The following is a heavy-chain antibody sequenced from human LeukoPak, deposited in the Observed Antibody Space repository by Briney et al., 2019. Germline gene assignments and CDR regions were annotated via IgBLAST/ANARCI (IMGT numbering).Heavy chain of an antibody. J-gene: IGHJ4*02. CDR2: VYSGGRT. V-gene: IGHV3-53*01. CDR3: AIYDSSGYYNY. CDR1: GFTLSSYW. Sequence: GGSLRLSCAASGFTLSSYWMHWVRQAPGKGLEWVSVVYSGGRTFYADSVKGRFTISRDNSKNTLYLQMNSLRAEDTAVYYCAIYDSSGYYNYWGQGTLVTVSS. D-gene: IGHD3-22*01.